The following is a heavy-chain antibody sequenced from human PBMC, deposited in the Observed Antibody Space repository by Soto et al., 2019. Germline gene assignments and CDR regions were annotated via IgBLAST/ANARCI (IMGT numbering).Heavy chain of an antibody. CDR2: ITSDTKTI. CDR1: GFNFKIYS. Sequence: EVQLVESGGDLVQRGGSLRLSCVASGFNFKIYSMNWVRQAPGKGVEWFSYITSDTKTIKYVDSVKGRFTISRDNAKNTVYLLMMSRRDEDTAVYYCSRSVEGHYDYWGQGTVVTVSS. J-gene: IGHJ4*02. V-gene: IGHV3-48*02. CDR3: SRSVEGHYDY. D-gene: IGHD6-19*01.